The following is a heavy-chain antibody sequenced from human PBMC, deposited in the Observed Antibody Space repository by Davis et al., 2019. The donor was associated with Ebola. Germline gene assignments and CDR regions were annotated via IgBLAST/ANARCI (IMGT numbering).Heavy chain of an antibody. Sequence: GESLKISCAASGFTFSSYGMHWVRQAPGKGLEWVAVISYDGSNKYYADSVKGRFTISRDNSKNTLYLQMNSLRAEDTAVYYCAGGGYYDSSGYSHDAFDVWGQGTMVTVSS. CDR2: ISYDGSNK. CDR1: GFTFSSYG. J-gene: IGHJ3*01. D-gene: IGHD3-22*01. CDR3: AGGGYYDSSGYSHDAFDV. V-gene: IGHV3-30*03.